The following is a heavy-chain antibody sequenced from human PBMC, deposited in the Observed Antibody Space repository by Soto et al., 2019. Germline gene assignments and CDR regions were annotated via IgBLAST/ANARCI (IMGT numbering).Heavy chain of an antibody. CDR1: GYSFTSYW. Sequence: PGESLKISCKGSGYSFTSYWIGWVRQMPGKGLEWMGIIYPGDSDTRYSPSFQGQVTISADKSISTAYLQWSSLKASDTAMYYCARTVVVTDTIGNWFDPWGQGTLVTVSS. V-gene: IGHV5-51*01. D-gene: IGHD2-21*02. CDR2: IYPGDSDT. J-gene: IGHJ5*02. CDR3: ARTVVVTDTIGNWFDP.